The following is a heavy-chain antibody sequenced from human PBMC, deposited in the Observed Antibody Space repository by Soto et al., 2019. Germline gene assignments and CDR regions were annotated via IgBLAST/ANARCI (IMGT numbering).Heavy chain of an antibody. D-gene: IGHD3-10*01. CDR2: IDPRSGGT. J-gene: IGHJ4*02. CDR3: ATDDYGIFPY. Sequence: ASVKVSCKVSGYPFTTYYIHWVRQAPGQGLEWMGWIDPRSGGTVYEQKFQGRVTMTRDTSISTVYMDLSGLTSDDAALYYCATDDYGIFPYWGQGSLVTVSS. V-gene: IGHV1-2*02. CDR1: GYPFTTYY.